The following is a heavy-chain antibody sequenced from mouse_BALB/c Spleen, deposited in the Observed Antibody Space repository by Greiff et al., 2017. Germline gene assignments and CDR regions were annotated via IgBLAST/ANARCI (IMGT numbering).Heavy chain of an antibody. V-gene: IGHV1-14*01. J-gene: IGHJ2*01. D-gene: IGHD1-1*01. CDR3: AVQDRGFYYGSSLDY. Sequence: LVESGPELVKPGASVKMSCKASGYTFTSYVMHWVKQKPGQGLEWIGYINPYNDGTKYNEKFKGKATLTSDKSSSTAYMELSSLTSEDSAVYYCAVQDRGFYYGSSLDYWGQGTTLTVSS. CDR1: GYTFTSYV. CDR2: INPYNDGT.